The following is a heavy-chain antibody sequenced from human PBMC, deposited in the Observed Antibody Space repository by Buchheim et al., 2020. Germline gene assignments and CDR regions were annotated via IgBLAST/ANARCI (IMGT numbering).Heavy chain of an antibody. V-gene: IGHV3-74*01. Sequence: EVQLEESGGGLVQPGGSLRLSCAASGFTFSTYWMHWVRQVPGKGLVWVSRTNEDGSITDYADSVKGRFTIPIDNAENTLYLHMNSLRVEDTAMYYCGRDLSGSQDYWGQGTL. J-gene: IGHJ4*02. CDR3: GRDLSGSQDY. CDR1: GFTFSTYW. D-gene: IGHD1-26*01. CDR2: TNEDGSIT.